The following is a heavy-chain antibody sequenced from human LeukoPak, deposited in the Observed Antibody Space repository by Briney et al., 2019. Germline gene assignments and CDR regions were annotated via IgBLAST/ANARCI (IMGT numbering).Heavy chain of an antibody. CDR3: ARAPSEIGGYYPEYFRH. CDR1: GFTFSTYW. Sequence: GGSLRLSCAASGFTFSTYWLHWVRQAPGKGLVWVSRIKSDGGTNYADSVKGRFTISRDNAQKTVSLQMNSLRPEDTGVYYCARAPSEIGGYYPEYFRHWGKGTLVTVSS. CDR2: IKSDGGT. V-gene: IGHV3-74*01. J-gene: IGHJ1*01. D-gene: IGHD3-22*01.